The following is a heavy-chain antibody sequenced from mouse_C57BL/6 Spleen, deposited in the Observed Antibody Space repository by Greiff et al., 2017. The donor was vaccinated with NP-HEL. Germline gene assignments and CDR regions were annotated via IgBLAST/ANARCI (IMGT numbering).Heavy chain of an antibody. CDR3: ASYYYGKFAY. V-gene: IGHV3-6*01. D-gene: IGHD1-1*01. Sequence: EVQLVESGPGLVKPSQSLSLTCSVTGYSITSGYYWNWIRQFPGNKLEWMGYISYDGSNNYNPSLKNRISITRDTSKNQFFLKLNSVTTEDTATYYCASYYYGKFAYWGQGTLVTVSA. CDR1: GYSITSGYY. J-gene: IGHJ3*01. CDR2: ISYDGSN.